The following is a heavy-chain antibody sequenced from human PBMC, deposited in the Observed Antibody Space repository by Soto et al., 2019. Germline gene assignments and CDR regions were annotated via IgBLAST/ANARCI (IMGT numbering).Heavy chain of an antibody. D-gene: IGHD1-7*01. CDR2: ISAYNGNT. CDR3: SRDGLTGTTKQAFYYYYGIDV. CDR1: GYTFTSYG. V-gene: IGHV1-18*04. J-gene: IGHJ6*02. Sequence: ASVKVSCKASGYTFTSYGISWVRQAPGQGLEWMGWISAYNGNTNYAQKLQGRVTMTTDTSTSTAYMELRSLRSDDTAVYYCSRDGLTGTTKQAFYYYYGIDVWGQGTMVTVSS.